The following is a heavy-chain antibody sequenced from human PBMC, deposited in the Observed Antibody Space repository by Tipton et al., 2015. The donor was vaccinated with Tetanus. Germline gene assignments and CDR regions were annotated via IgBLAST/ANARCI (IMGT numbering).Heavy chain of an antibody. Sequence: TLSLTCVVYGGSSGHYYWTWIRQPPGKGLEWIGSIIYSGSTYYNPSLKSRVTISVDTSKNQFSLKLCSVTAADTAVYYCARHNRVLWFRELSDAFDIWGQGTMVSVSS. J-gene: IGHJ3*02. CDR1: GGSSGHYY. V-gene: IGHV4-34*12. CDR2: IIYSGST. D-gene: IGHD3-10*01. CDR3: ARHNRVLWFRELSDAFDI.